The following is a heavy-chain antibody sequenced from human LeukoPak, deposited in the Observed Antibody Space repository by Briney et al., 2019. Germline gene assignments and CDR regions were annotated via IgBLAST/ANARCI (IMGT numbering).Heavy chain of an antibody. Sequence: ASVKVSCKASVYTFTSYGVSWGRQAPGEGLEWRGWISAYNGKTNYAQKLQGRVTMTTDTSTSTAYMELRSLRSDDTAVYYCARDTAMAPYYFDYWGQGTLVPVSS. J-gene: IGHJ4*02. CDR2: ISAYNGKT. V-gene: IGHV1-18*01. CDR3: ARDTAMAPYYFDY. CDR1: VYTFTSYG. D-gene: IGHD5-18*01.